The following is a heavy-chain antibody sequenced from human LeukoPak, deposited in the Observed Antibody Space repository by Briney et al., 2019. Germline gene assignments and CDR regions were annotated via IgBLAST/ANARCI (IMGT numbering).Heavy chain of an antibody. CDR2: ISAYNGNT. V-gene: IGHV1-18*01. D-gene: IGHD2-8*01. J-gene: IGHJ5*02. Sequence: GASVKVSCKASGYTFTSYGISWVRQAPGQGLEWMGRISAYNGNTNYAQKLQGRVTMTTDTSTSTAYMELRSLRSDDTAVYYCARGGYCTNGVCYTHWFDPWGQGTLVTVSS. CDR1: GYTFTSYG. CDR3: ARGGYCTNGVCYTHWFDP.